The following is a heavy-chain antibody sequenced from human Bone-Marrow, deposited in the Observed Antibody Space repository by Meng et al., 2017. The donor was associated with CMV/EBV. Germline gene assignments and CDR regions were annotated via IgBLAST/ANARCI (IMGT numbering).Heavy chain of an antibody. D-gene: IGHD2-2*01. CDR1: GGTFRSYA. J-gene: IGHJ4*02. Sequence: SVKVSCKAPGGTFRSYAVSWVRQAPGQGLEWMGGIIPISGRVKYVQKFHGRLTISTDESTRTAYMELSSLRSEDTAVYYCASSPGVLVPAATVYWGQGTLVTVSS. CDR2: IIPISGRV. CDR3: ASSPGVLVPAATVY. V-gene: IGHV1-69*05.